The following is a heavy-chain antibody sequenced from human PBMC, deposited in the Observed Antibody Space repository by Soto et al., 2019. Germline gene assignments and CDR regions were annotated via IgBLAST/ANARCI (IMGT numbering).Heavy chain of an antibody. Sequence: QVQLVQSGAEVKKPGSSVKVSCKASGCTFSSYAISWVRQDSGQGLEWMGGIIPIFGTANYAQKFQGRVTITADESTSTAYMELSSLRSEDTAVYYCARFFRGNTAYDAFDIWGQGTMVTVSS. CDR2: IIPIFGTA. CDR3: ARFFRGNTAYDAFDI. V-gene: IGHV1-69*01. D-gene: IGHD5-18*01. CDR1: GCTFSSYA. J-gene: IGHJ3*02.